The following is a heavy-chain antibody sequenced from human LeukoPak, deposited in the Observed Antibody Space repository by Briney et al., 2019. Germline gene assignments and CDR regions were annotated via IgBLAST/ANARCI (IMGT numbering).Heavy chain of an antibody. D-gene: IGHD7-27*01. CDR3: AKDGNWASVS. CDR1: GFTFSSYS. Sequence: GGSLRLSCAASGFTFSSYSMNWVRQAPGKGLEWLSYITSSSTVQYADSVKGRFTISRDNSKNTVYLQMDSLRPEDTALYYCAKDGNWASVSWGQGTLVTVSS. J-gene: IGHJ5*02. CDR2: ITSSSTV. V-gene: IGHV3-48*01.